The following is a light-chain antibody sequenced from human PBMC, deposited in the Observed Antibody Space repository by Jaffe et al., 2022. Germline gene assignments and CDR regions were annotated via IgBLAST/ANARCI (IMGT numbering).Light chain of an antibody. CDR1: SSNIGNNY. V-gene: IGLV1-51*01. J-gene: IGLJ2*01. CDR3: GTWDSSLSAVV. Sequence: QSVLTQPPSVSAAPGQKVTISCSGSSSNIGNNYISWYQQLPGTAPKLLIYDNDERPSGIPDRFSGSKSDTSATLGITGLQTGDEADYYCGTWDSSLSAVVFGGGTKLTVV. CDR2: DND.